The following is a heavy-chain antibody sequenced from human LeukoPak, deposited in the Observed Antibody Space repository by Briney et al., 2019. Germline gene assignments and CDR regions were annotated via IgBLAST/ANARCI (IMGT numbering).Heavy chain of an antibody. CDR1: DYTFSSYG. Sequence: ASVKVSCKASDYTFSSYGISRVRQAPGQGLEWMGIINPSGGSTSYAQKFQGRVTITRDTSASTAYMELSSLRSEDTAVYYCARDQGFSGYDPHAFDIWGQGTMVTVSS. CDR3: ARDQGFSGYDPHAFDI. J-gene: IGHJ3*02. CDR2: INPSGGST. V-gene: IGHV1-46*01. D-gene: IGHD5-12*01.